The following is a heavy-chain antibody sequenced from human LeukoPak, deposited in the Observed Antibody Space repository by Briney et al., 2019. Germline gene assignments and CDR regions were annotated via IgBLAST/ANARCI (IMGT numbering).Heavy chain of an antibody. CDR2: IYYSGST. J-gene: IGHJ5*02. CDR1: GGSISSGGYY. V-gene: IGHV4-31*03. CDR3: ARGFPTSSRWFDP. D-gene: IGHD6-6*01. Sequence: SQTLSLTCTVSGGSISSGGYYWSWIRQHPGKGLEWIGYIYYSGSTYYNPSLKSRVTISIDTSNKQFSLNLHSATAADTAVYYCARGFPTSSRWFDPWGQGTLVTVSS.